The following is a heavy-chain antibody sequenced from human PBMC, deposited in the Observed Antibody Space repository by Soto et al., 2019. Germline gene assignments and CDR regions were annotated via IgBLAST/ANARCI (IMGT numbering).Heavy chain of an antibody. V-gene: IGHV3-23*01. D-gene: IGHD1-26*01. CDR2: ISGSGGST. CDR3: ARSIRMGATPCFAY. CDR1: GFTFSSYA. Sequence: PGGSLRLSCAASGFTFSSYAMSWVRQAPGKGPEWVSAISGSGGSTYYADSVKGRFTISRDNSKSTLYLQMNSLRAEDTAVYYCARSIRMGATPCFAYWGQGTLVTVS. J-gene: IGHJ4*02.